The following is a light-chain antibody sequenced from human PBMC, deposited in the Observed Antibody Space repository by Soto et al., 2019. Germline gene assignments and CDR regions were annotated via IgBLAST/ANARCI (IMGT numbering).Light chain of an antibody. CDR3: SSYAASNNFYFV. Sequence: QLVLTQPPSASGSPGQSVTISYTGTSSDVGGYNYVSWYQQYPGRAPKLMIYEVTKRPSGVPDRFSGSKSGNTASLTVSGLQAEDEADYYCSSYAASNNFYFVFGGGTKLTVL. J-gene: IGLJ3*02. V-gene: IGLV2-8*01. CDR1: SSDVGGYNY. CDR2: EVT.